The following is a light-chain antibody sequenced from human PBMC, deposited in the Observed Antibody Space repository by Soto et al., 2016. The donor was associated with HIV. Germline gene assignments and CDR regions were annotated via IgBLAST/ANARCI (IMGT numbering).Light chain of an antibody. Sequence: SYELTQPPSVSVSPGQTATITCSGDKLGDKYVCWYQQKPGQSPALLIYQDTIRPSGIPERFSGSISGNTATLTISGTQAMDEADYYCQAWDTSTGVFGGGTELTV. CDR1: KLGDKY. CDR3: QAWDTSTGV. CDR2: QDT. J-gene: IGLJ2*01. V-gene: IGLV3-1*01.